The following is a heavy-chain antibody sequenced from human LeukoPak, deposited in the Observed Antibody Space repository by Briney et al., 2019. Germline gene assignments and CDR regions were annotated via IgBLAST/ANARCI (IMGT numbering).Heavy chain of an antibody. V-gene: IGHV3-21*01. CDR1: GFTFSRYS. CDR2: ISISSNYI. J-gene: IGHJ3*02. Sequence: KAGGSLRLSCAASGFTFSRYSMNLIRQAPGKGLEWVSSISISSNYIYYADSVKGRFTISRDNAKNSLYLQMNRLRAEDTAVYYCARGSRFGVVGRDAFDIWGQGTMVTVSS. D-gene: IGHD3-3*01. CDR3: ARGSRFGVVGRDAFDI.